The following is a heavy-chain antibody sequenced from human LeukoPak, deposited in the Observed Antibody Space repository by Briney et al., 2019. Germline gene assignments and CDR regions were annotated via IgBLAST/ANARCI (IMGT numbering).Heavy chain of an antibody. CDR3: ARAFAKTGKYYFGY. CDR2: IIPIFGIA. Sequence: SVKVSCKASGGTFSSYAISWVRQAPGQGLEWMGRIIPIFGIANYAQKFQGRVTITADKSTSTAYMELSSPRSEDTAVYYCARAFAKTGKYYFGYWGQGTLVTVSS. J-gene: IGHJ4*02. D-gene: IGHD1-14*01. V-gene: IGHV1-69*04. CDR1: GGTFSSYA.